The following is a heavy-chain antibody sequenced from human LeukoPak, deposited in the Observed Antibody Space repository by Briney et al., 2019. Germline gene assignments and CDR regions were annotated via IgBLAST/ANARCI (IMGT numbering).Heavy chain of an antibody. CDR3: ARVLVAVAGTEYQGPSDAFDI. CDR1: GFTFSSYE. J-gene: IGHJ3*02. CDR2: ISSSSSYI. V-gene: IGHV3-21*01. D-gene: IGHD6-19*01. Sequence: PGGSLRLSCAASGFTFSSYEMNWVRQAPGKGLEWVSSISSSSSYIYYADSVKGRFTISRDNAKNSLYLQMNSRRAEDTAVYYCARVLVAVAGTEYQGPSDAFDIWGQGTMVTVSS.